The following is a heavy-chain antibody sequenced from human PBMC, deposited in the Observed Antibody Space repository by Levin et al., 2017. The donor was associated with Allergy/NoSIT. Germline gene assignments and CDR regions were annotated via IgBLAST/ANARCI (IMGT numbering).Heavy chain of an antibody. J-gene: IGHJ3*01. D-gene: IGHD3-3*01. CDR1: GFTFSSYA. Sequence: PGGSLRLSCAASGFTFSSYAIHWVRQAPGKGLEWVAVISYDGTNEHYADPVQGRFTISRDNSKNTLYLQMNSLTAEDTAIYYCAKGADFRSGHADLTDASRLWGQGTMVTVSS. CDR2: ISYDGTNE. CDR3: AKGADFRSGHADLTDASRL. V-gene: IGHV3-30*18.